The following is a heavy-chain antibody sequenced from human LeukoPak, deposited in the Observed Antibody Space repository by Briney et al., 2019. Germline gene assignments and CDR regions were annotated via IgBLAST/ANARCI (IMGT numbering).Heavy chain of an antibody. J-gene: IGHJ4*02. CDR2: ISSSSSRI. CDR1: GFTFSGYS. CDR3: AGSVMESGSTYYFDS. V-gene: IGHV3-48*02. D-gene: IGHD2-8*01. Sequence: GGSLRLSCAASGFTFSGYSMNWVRQAPGKGLEWISYISSSSSRIYYADSVKGRSTISRDNAKNSLYLQMNSLRDEDTAVYYCAGSVMESGSTYYFDSWGQGTLVTVSS.